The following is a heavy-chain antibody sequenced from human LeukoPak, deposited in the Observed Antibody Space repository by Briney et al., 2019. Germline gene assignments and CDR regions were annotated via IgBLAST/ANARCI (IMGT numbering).Heavy chain of an antibody. CDR1: GYTFTGYY. CDR3: ARDRGETTVTTFYY. Sequence: ASVKVSCKASGYTFTGYYLHWVRQAPGPGLEWMGIINPSDGSSSYAQKFQGRVTMTRDTSTSTVYMELSSLRSEDTAVYYCARDRGETTVTTFYYWGQGTLVTVSS. V-gene: IGHV1-46*01. D-gene: IGHD4-17*01. CDR2: INPSDGSS. J-gene: IGHJ4*02.